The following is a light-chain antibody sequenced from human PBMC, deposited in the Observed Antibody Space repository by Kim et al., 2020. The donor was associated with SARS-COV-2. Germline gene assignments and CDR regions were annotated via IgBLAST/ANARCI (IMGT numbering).Light chain of an antibody. J-gene: IGLJ3*02. CDR2: QDN. Sequence: PGQTASITCYGYGLGEKYVCWYQQKPGQSPVLVIYQDNKWPSGIPGRFSGSNSGNTATLTISGTQALDEAVYYCQAWDRRTSTWVFGGGTQLTVL. CDR3: QAWDRRTSTWV. V-gene: IGLV3-1*01. CDR1: GLGEKY.